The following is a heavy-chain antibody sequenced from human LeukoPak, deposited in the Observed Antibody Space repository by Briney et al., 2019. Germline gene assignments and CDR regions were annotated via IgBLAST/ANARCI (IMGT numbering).Heavy chain of an antibody. Sequence: SETLSLTCTVSGGSISSYYWSWIRQSPGKGLEWIGYIYYSGSTNCNPSLKSRVTISLDTSKNQFSLKLSSVTAADTAVYYCAGSPGRDYGYYYMDVWGKGTTVTVSS. CDR1: GGSISSYY. CDR3: AGSPGRDYGYYYMDV. CDR2: IYYSGST. V-gene: IGHV4-59*12. J-gene: IGHJ6*03. D-gene: IGHD1-14*01.